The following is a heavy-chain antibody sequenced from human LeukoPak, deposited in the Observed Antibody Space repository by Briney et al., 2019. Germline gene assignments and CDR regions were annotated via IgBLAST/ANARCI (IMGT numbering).Heavy chain of an antibody. V-gene: IGHV4-59*08. J-gene: IGHJ4*02. Sequence: PSETLSLTCTVSGGSISSYYWSWIRQPPGKGLEWIGYIYYSGSTNYNPSLKSRVTISVDTSKNQFSLKLSSVTAADTAVYYCARLTDFWGQGILVTVST. CDR1: GGSISSYY. CDR3: ARLTDF. CDR2: IYYSGST.